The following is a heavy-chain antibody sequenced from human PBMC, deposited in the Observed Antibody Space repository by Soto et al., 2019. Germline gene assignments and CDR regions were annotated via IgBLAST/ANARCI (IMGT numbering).Heavy chain of an antibody. CDR3: VRDGTKTLRDWFDP. D-gene: IGHD1-1*01. J-gene: IGHJ5*02. Sequence: SETLSLTYTVSGASISGFYWSWIRKSAGKGLEWIGRIYATGTTDYNPSLKSRVMMSVDTSKKQFSLKLRSVTAADTAVYYCVRDGTKTLRDWFDPWGQGISVTVSS. CDR1: GASISGFY. CDR2: IYATGTT. V-gene: IGHV4-4*07.